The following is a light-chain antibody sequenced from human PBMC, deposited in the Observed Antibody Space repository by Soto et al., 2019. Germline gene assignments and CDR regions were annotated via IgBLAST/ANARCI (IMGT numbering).Light chain of an antibody. V-gene: IGKV3-15*01. CDR2: GAS. J-gene: IGKJ1*01. CDR3: QQYRSWPRT. CDR1: QSVDIN. Sequence: ELVLTKSPATLSVSPGERVTLSCRASQSVDINLAWYQQKPGQAPRIIIYGASTRATDMPGRFSGRGAGAELTLTISSLQSEDVAVYYCQQYRSWPRTFGQGTKVDIK.